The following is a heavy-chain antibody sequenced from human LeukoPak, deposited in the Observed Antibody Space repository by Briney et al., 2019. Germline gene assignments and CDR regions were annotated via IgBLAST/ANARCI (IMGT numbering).Heavy chain of an antibody. CDR3: ARRLWGYYLRLGAFDI. D-gene: IGHD3-3*01. J-gene: IGHJ3*02. CDR1: GGSITSNTYF. Sequence: PSETLSLTCIVSGGSITSNTYFWDWIRQTPGKGLEWIGEINHSGSTNYNPSLRSRVTISVDTSKNQFSLKLSSVTAADTAVYYCARRLWGYYLRLGAFDIWGQGTMVTVSS. V-gene: IGHV4-39*07. CDR2: INHSGST.